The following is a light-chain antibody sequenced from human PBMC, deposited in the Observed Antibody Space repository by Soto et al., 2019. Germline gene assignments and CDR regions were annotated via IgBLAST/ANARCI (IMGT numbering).Light chain of an antibody. CDR2: STD. J-gene: IGLJ2*01. V-gene: IGLV7-43*01. CDR3: LLYYGGAVI. Sequence: QAVVTQEPSLTVSPGGTVTLTCASSTGAVTSGHYANWLQQKPGQAPRALIYSTDTKHSWTPARFSGSLLGGKAALTLSGVRPEDEADYYCLLYYGGAVIFGGGTKXTV. CDR1: TGAVTSGHY.